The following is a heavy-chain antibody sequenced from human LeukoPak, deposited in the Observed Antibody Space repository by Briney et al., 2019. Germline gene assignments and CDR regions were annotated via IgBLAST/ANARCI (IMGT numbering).Heavy chain of an antibody. CDR3: AKATTPSIVGATSSNY. V-gene: IGHV3-23*01. D-gene: IGHD1-26*01. J-gene: IGHJ4*02. CDR2: ITGSGAYR. CDR1: GFTFSNYA. Sequence: GGSLRLSCAASGFTFSNYAMSWVRQAPGKGLEWVSSITGSGAYRYYAASVKGRFTISRDNSKNTLFLQMNSLRAEDTAIYYCAKATTPSIVGATSSNYWGQGTLVTVSS.